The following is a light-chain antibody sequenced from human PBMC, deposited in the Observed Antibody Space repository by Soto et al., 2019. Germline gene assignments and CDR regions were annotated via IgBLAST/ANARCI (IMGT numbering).Light chain of an antibody. CDR3: QQRSNWPPRT. CDR1: QSVSSSY. CDR2: GAS. J-gene: IGKJ3*01. Sequence: EIVLTQSPGTLSLSPGERATLSCRASQSVSSSYLAWYQQKPGQAPRLLIYGASSRATGIPDRFSGSGSGTDFTLTISRLEPEDFAVYYCQQRSNWPPRTFGPGTKVDIK. V-gene: IGKV3D-20*02.